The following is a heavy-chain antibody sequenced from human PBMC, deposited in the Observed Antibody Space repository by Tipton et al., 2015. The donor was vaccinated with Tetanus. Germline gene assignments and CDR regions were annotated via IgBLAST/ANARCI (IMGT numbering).Heavy chain of an antibody. V-gene: IGHV1-46*03. J-gene: IGHJ3*02. CDR1: GYTFTSYY. Sequence: QLVQSGAEVKKPGASVKVSCKASGYTFTSYYMHWVRQAPGQGLEWMGMFDPSGGTTTYAQKFQGRVTMTRDTSTSTVYMELSSLRSEDTAVYYCARGVVPAAISAFDIWGQGTMVTVSS. CDR3: ARGVVPAAISAFDI. CDR2: FDPSGGTT. D-gene: IGHD2-2*01.